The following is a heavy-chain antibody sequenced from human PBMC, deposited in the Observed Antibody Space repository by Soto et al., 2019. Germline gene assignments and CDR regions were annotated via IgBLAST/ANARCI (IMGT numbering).Heavy chain of an antibody. J-gene: IGHJ5*02. V-gene: IGHV1-3*01. CDR3: ARDYAFWSGYPPLDP. CDR1: GYTFTSYA. Sequence: ASVKVPCKASGYTFTSYAMHWVRQAPGQRLEWMGWINAGNGNTKYSQKFQGRVTITGETSASTAYMELSSLRSEDTAVYYCARDYAFWSGYPPLDPWGQGTLVTVSS. D-gene: IGHD3-3*01. CDR2: INAGNGNT.